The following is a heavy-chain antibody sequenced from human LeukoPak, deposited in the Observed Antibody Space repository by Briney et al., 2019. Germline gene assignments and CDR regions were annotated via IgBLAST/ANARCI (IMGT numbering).Heavy chain of an antibody. J-gene: IGHJ5*02. CDR1: GFTFSSYS. CDR2: ISSSSSYI. Sequence: GGSLRLSCAASGFTFSSYSMNWVRQAPGKGLEWVSSISSSSSYIYYADSVKGRFTISRDNAKNSLYLQMNSLRAEDTAVYYCARGESAYYDFWSGSYNWFDPWGQGTLVTVSS. D-gene: IGHD3-3*01. CDR3: ARGESAYYDFWSGSYNWFDP. V-gene: IGHV3-21*01.